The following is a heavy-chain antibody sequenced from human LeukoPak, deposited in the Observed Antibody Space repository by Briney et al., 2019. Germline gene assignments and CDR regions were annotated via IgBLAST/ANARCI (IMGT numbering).Heavy chain of an antibody. CDR2: IKQDGSEK. J-gene: IGHJ5*02. V-gene: IGHV3-7*05. D-gene: IGHD6-13*01. Sequence: GGSLRLSCVASGFTLSRYGMNWVRRAPGKGLEWVANIKQDGSEKYYVDSVKGRFTISRDNAKNLLYLQMNSLRVEDTAMYYCARELVQNLDPWGQGTLVTVSS. CDR1: GFTLSRYG. CDR3: ARELVQNLDP.